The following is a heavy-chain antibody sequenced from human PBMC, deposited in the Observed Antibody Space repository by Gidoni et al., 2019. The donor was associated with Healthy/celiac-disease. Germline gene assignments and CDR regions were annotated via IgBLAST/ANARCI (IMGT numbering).Heavy chain of an antibody. V-gene: IGHV3-30-3*01. D-gene: IGHD3-22*01. CDR1: GFTFSSYA. CDR2: ISYDGSNK. CDR3: ARVADDSSGYYYVDWYFDL. J-gene: IGHJ2*01. Sequence: QVQLVESGGGVVQPGRSLRLSCAASGFTFSSYAMHWVRQAPGKGLEWVAVISYDGSNKYYADSVKGRFTISRDNSKNTLYLQMNSLRAEDTAVYYCARVADDSSGYYYVDWYFDLWGRGTLVTVSS.